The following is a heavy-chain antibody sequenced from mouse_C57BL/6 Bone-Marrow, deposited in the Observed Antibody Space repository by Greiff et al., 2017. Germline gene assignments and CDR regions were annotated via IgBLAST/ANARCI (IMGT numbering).Heavy chain of an antibody. CDR2: IHPNSGST. CDR3: ARGGGSTYWYFEV. J-gene: IGHJ1*03. Sequence: QVQLQQPGAELVKPGASVKLSCKASGYTFTSYWMHWVKQRPGQGLEWIGMIHPNSGSTNYNEKFKSKATLTVDKSSSTAYMQLSSLTSEDSAVYYCARGGGSTYWYFEVWGTGTTVTVSS. CDR1: GYTFTSYW. V-gene: IGHV1-64*01. D-gene: IGHD1-1*01.